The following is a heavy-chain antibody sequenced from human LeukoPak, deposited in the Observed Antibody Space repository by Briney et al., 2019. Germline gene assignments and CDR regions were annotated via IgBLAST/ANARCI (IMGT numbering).Heavy chain of an antibody. CDR2: MWPGDSDT. Sequence: RGESLTISCRTSGYTFTNYWIGWVRQRPGKGLEWMGIMWPGDSDTRYSPSFHGQVTISADKSITTAYLQWSRLKASDTAIYYCARGPVQLPYEFDYWGQGTLVTVSP. V-gene: IGHV5-51*01. J-gene: IGHJ4*02. D-gene: IGHD3-22*01. CDR1: GYTFTNYW. CDR3: ARGPVQLPYEFDY.